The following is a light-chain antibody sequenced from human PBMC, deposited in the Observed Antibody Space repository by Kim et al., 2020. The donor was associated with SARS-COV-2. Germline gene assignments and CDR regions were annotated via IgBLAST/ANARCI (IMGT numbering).Light chain of an antibody. CDR1: QNISND. V-gene: IGKV1-17*01. CDR3: LQHRSYPIT. Sequence: ASVGDRVTITCRASQNISNDLGWYQQSPGRAPKRLIYDASSLQSGVPSRFSGSGSETEFTLTINSLQPDDFATYFCLQHRSYPITFGQGTQLDIK. CDR2: DAS. J-gene: IGKJ5*01.